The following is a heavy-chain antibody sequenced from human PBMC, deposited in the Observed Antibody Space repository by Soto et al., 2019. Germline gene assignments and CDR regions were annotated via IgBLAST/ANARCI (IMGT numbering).Heavy chain of an antibody. Sequence: QVQLVQSGAEVKKPGASVKVSCKASGYSFTSYDMNWVRQVPVQGPEWMGWMNPNSADTGYAQKYQGRMTMSRDMSTRTMYMELSGLTSEDTAVYYCARGGFLEPHMDVWGRGTTVTVSS. J-gene: IGHJ6*03. CDR3: ARGGFLEPHMDV. CDR2: MNPNSADT. CDR1: GYSFTSYD. V-gene: IGHV1-8*01.